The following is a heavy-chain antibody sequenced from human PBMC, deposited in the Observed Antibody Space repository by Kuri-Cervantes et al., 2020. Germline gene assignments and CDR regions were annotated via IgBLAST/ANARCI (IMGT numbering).Heavy chain of an antibody. CDR3: AKGKSSSGWDS. D-gene: IGHD6-19*01. Sequence: GGSLRLSCAASGFTFSSYWMSWVRQAPGKGLEWVANIKQDGSEKYYVDSVKGRFTISRDNSKNTLYLQMNSLRAEDTAVYYCAKGKSSSGWDSWGRGTPVTVSS. CDR2: IKQDGSEK. V-gene: IGHV3-7*03. CDR1: GFTFSSYW. J-gene: IGHJ4*02.